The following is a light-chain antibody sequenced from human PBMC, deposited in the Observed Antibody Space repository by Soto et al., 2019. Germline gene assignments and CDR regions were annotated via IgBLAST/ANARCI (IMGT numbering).Light chain of an antibody. CDR3: QQYNSYPYT. CDR1: QSISSW. CDR2: KAS. Sequence: DIQMTQSPSTLSASVGDRVTITCRASQSISSWLAWYQQKPGKAPKLLLYKASSLESEVPSRFSGSGSGTEFTLTISSLQPDDFATYDCQQYNSYPYTFGQGTELEIK. J-gene: IGKJ2*01. V-gene: IGKV1-5*03.